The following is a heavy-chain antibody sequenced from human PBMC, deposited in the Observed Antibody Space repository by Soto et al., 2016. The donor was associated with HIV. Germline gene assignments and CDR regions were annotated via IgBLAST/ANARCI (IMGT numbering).Heavy chain of an antibody. CDR1: GYTFIGYY. Sequence: QVQLVQSGAEVKKPGASVKVSCKASGYTFIGYYMHWVRQAPGQGLEWMGWINPNSGGTNYAQKFQGRVTMTRDTSISTAYMELRSLRSDDTAVYYCARLYYYGSGTYYNFLGYFDYWGQGTLVTVSS. CDR2: INPNSGGT. D-gene: IGHD3-10*01. V-gene: IGHV1-2*02. J-gene: IGHJ4*02. CDR3: ARLYYYGSGTYYNFLGYFDY.